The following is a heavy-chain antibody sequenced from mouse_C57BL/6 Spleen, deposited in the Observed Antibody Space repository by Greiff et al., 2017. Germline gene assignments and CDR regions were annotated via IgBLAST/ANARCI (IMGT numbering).Heavy chain of an antibody. CDR2: ISDGGSYT. J-gene: IGHJ4*01. CDR3: ARDKTTVVANFPYYYAMDY. V-gene: IGHV5-4*01. Sequence: EVQVVESGGGLVKPGGSLKLSCAASGFTFSSYAMSWVRQTPEKRLEWVATISDGGSYTYYPDNVKGRFTISRDNAKNNLYLQMSHLKSEDTAMYYCARDKTTVVANFPYYYAMDYWGQGTSVTVSS. D-gene: IGHD1-1*01. CDR1: GFTFSSYA.